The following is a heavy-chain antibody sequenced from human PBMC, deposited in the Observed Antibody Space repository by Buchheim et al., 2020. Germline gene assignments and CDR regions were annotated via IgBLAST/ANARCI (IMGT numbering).Heavy chain of an antibody. CDR3: AKDGEAKIAVAGSLEDY. CDR1: GFTFSSYG. J-gene: IGHJ4*02. D-gene: IGHD6-19*01. CDR2: ISYDGSNK. Sequence: QVQLVESGGGVVQPGRSLRLSCAASGFTFSSYGMHWVRQAPGKGLEWVAVISYDGSNKYYADSVKGRFTISRDNSKNTLYLQMNSLRAEDTAVYYCAKDGEAKIAVAGSLEDYWGQGTL. V-gene: IGHV3-30*18.